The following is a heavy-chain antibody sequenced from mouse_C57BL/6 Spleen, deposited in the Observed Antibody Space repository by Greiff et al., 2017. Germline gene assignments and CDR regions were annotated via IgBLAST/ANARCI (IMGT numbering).Heavy chain of an antibody. CDR3: ARADGSFDY. CDR2: ISYDGSN. Sequence: ESGPGLVKPSQSLSLTCSVTGYSITSGYYWNWIRQFPGNKLEWMGYISYDGSNNYNPSLKNRISITRDTSKNQFFLKLNSVTTEDTATYYCARADGSFDYWGQGTTLTVSS. CDR1: GYSITSGYY. J-gene: IGHJ2*01. V-gene: IGHV3-6*01.